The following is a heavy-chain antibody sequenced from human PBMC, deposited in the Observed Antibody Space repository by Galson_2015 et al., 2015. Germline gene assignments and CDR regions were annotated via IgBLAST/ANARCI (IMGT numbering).Heavy chain of an antibody. CDR1: GFTFSNAW. D-gene: IGHD5-18*01. CDR3: TTDKVWIQLWPRYFDY. V-gene: IGHV3-15*01. J-gene: IGHJ4*02. CDR2: IKSKTDGGTT. Sequence: SLRLSCAASGFTFSNAWMSWVRQAPGKGLEWVGRIKSKTDGGTTDYAAPVKGRFTISRDDSKNTLYLQMNSLKTEDTAVYYCTTDKVWIQLWPRYFDYWGQGTLVTVSS.